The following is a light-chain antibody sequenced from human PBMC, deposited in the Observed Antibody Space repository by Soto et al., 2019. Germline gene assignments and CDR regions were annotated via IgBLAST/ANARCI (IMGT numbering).Light chain of an antibody. J-gene: IGKJ2*01. Sequence: DIQMTQSPSSLSASVGDRVTITCRASQSISSYLDWYQQKPGKAPKLLIYAAFSLQSGVPSRFSGSGSGTDFTLTISSLQPEDFATYYCEQSYINPHTFCQGTRLEIK. CDR3: EQSYINPHT. CDR1: QSISSY. V-gene: IGKV1-39*01. CDR2: AAF.